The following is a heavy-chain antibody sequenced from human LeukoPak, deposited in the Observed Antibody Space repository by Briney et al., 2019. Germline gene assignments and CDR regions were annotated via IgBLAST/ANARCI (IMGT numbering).Heavy chain of an antibody. CDR1: GGSISSYY. CDR3: ARVEVGATLGYYYYYMDV. V-gene: IGHV4-4*07. J-gene: IGHJ6*03. D-gene: IGHD1-26*01. CDR2: IYTSGST. Sequence: SETLSLTCTVSGGSISSYYWSWIRQPAGKGLEWIGRIYTSGSTNYNPSLKSRVTMSVDTSKNQFSLKLSSVTAADTAVYYCARVEVGATLGYYYYYMDVWGKGTTVTVSS.